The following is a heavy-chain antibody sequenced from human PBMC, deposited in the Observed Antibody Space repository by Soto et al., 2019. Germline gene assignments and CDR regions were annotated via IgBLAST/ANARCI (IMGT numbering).Heavy chain of an antibody. D-gene: IGHD5-12*01. J-gene: IGHJ6*03. Sequence: PVWSLRLSCSSSLLTFDDYAMHLVLHSPVKFLEWVSGISWNSGNIGYADSVKGRFTISRDNAKNSLYLQMNSLRAEDTALYYCAKGGGYDWKNYYYYYMEVWGKGTTVTVSS. V-gene: IGHV3-9*01. CDR1: LLTFDDYA. CDR3: AKGGGYDWKNYYYYYMEV. CDR2: ISWNSGNI.